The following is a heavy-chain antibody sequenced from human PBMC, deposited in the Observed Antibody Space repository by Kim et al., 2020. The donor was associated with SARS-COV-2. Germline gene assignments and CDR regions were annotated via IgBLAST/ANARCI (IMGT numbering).Heavy chain of an antibody. J-gene: IGHJ5*02. V-gene: IGHV3-21*01. CDR3: ARDGPPYCSSTSCYPNWFDP. Sequence: GGSLRLSCAASGFTFSSYSMNWVRQAPGKGLEWVSSISSSSSYIYYADSVKGRFTISRDNAKNSLYLQMNSLRAEDTAVYYCARDGPPYCSSTSCYPNWFDPWGQGTLVTVSS. D-gene: IGHD2-2*01. CDR2: ISSSSSYI. CDR1: GFTFSSYS.